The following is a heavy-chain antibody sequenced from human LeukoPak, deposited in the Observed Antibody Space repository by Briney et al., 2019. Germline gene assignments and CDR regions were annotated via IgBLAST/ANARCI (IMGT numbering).Heavy chain of an antibody. D-gene: IGHD5-18*01. CDR1: GFIFSTYA. Sequence: HPGGSLRLSCAASGFIFSTYAMTWVRQAPGMGLKWVSTISSSGDGTYYADSVKGRFPISRDNSKNTLYLQMNSLRAEDTALYYCAKETIKYIYGPGAFDIWGQGTLVTVSS. CDR2: ISSSGDGT. CDR3: AKETIKYIYGPGAFDI. J-gene: IGHJ3*02. V-gene: IGHV3-23*01.